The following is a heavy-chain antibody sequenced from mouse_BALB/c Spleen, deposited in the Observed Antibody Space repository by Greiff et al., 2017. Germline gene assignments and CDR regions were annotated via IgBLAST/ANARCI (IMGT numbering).Heavy chain of an antibody. CDR3: ARRPYGSSPGWFAY. CDR2: INPYNDGT. V-gene: IGHV1-14*01. D-gene: IGHD1-1*01. Sequence: QLQHSGPELVKPGASVKMSCKASGYTFTSYVMHWVKQKPGQGLEWIGYINPYNDGTKYNEKFKGKATLTSDKSSSTAYMELSSLTSEDSAVYYCARRPYGSSPGWFAYWGQGTLVTVSA. CDR1: GYTFTSYV. J-gene: IGHJ3*01.